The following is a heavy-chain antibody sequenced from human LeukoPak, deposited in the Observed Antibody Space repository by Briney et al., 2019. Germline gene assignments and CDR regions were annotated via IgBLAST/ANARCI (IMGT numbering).Heavy chain of an antibody. Sequence: SETLSLTCTVSGGSISSYYWSWIRQPPGKGLEWIGYIYYSGSTNYNPSLKSRVTISVDTSKNQFSLKLSSVTAADTAVYYCARGKRPLNLDYWGHGTLVTVSS. CDR2: IYYSGST. V-gene: IGHV4-59*01. CDR1: GGSISSYY. CDR3: ARGKRPLNLDY. D-gene: IGHD6-6*01. J-gene: IGHJ4*01.